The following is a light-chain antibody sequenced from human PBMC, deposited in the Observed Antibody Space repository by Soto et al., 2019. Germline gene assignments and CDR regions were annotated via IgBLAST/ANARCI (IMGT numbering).Light chain of an antibody. CDR3: QQYNNWWT. CDR1: QSVSSN. J-gene: IGKJ1*01. Sequence: EILMTQLAAALSMSPGERATLSCRASQSVSSNLAWYQQKPGQAPRLLIYGASTRATGIPARFSGSGSGTEFTLTISSLQSEDFAVYYCQQYNNWWTFGQGTKVDIK. V-gene: IGKV3-15*01. CDR2: GAS.